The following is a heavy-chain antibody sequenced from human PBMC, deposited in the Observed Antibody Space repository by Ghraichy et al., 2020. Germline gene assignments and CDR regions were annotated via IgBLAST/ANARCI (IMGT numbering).Heavy chain of an antibody. CDR3: ARGLCALYGWWQY. CDR1: GYSFTNYY. CDR2: INPTDGTT. V-gene: IGHV1-46*01. Sequence: ASVKVSCKTSGYSFTNYYMHWVRQAPGQGLEWMGVINPTDGTTRSAQRLQGRVTLTRDTSTSTVYMGLSSLRSEDTAVYYCARGLCALYGWWQYWGQGTLVTVSS. D-gene: IGHD2-8*02. J-gene: IGHJ4*02.